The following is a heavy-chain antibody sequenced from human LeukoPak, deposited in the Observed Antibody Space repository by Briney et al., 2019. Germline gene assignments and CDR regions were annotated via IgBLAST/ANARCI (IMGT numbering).Heavy chain of an antibody. J-gene: IGHJ3*02. CDR1: GGSISSSSYY. Sequence: SETLSLTCTVSGGSISSSSYYWGWIRQPPGKGLEWIGSIYYSGSTYYNPSLKSRVTISVDTSKNQFSLKLSSVTAADTAVYYCARRAMIVVMGAFDIWGQGTMVTVSS. V-gene: IGHV4-39*01. D-gene: IGHD3-22*01. CDR3: ARRAMIVVMGAFDI. CDR2: IYYSGST.